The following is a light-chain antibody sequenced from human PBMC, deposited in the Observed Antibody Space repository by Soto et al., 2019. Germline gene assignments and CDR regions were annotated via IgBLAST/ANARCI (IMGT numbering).Light chain of an antibody. J-gene: IGKJ1*01. CDR1: QSVSSSF. CDR3: QQYDSSPWT. V-gene: IGKV3-20*01. CDR2: GAS. Sequence: DSVLTQSPGTLSLSPGERATLSCRASQSVSSSFLAWYQLKPGQAPRLLIYGASSRATDIPDRFSGSGSGTDFTLTISRLEPEDFAVYYCQQYDSSPWTFGQGTKVEIK.